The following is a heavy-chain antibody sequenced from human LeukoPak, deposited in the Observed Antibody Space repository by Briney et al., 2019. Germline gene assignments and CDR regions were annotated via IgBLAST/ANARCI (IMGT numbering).Heavy chain of an antibody. D-gene: IGHD3-10*01. CDR2: INPSGGST. J-gene: IGHJ1*01. V-gene: IGHV1-46*01. Sequence: ASVKVSCKASGYTFTVYYMHWVRQAPGQGLEWMGWINPSGGSTSYAQKFQGRVTMTRDMSTSTVYMELSSLRSEDTAVYYCARGRERGPYFQHWGQGTLVTVSS. CDR1: GYTFTVYY. CDR3: ARGRERGPYFQH.